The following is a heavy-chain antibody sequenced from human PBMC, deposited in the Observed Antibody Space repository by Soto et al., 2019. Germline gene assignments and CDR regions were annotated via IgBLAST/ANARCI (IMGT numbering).Heavy chain of an antibody. V-gene: IGHV5-51*01. CDR1: GYTFSNFW. CDR3: ARSPRSSPYFDY. D-gene: IGHD6-13*01. J-gene: IGHJ4*02. CDR2: IYPGDHET. Sequence: GESLKITCQCSGYTFSNFWIGWVRQLPGKGLEWMGIIYPGDHETRYSPSFHGKVTISADKSINTAYLQWNSLEASDTAFYFCARSPRSSPYFDYWGQGALVNVSS.